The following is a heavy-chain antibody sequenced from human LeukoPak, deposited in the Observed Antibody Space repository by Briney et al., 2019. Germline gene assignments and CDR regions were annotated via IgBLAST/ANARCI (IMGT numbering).Heavy chain of an antibody. D-gene: IGHD6-19*01. CDR2: LYSDGTT. V-gene: IGHV3-53*01. CDR1: GFTVSSHY. Sequence: GGSLRLSCAASGFTVSSHYMNWVRQAPGKGLQWVSVLYSDGTTYYADSVKGRFTISRDNSKNTLYLQMNSLRADDSAVYFCAEGGIAVTGDFDYWGQGTLVTVSS. CDR3: AEGGIAVTGDFDY. J-gene: IGHJ4*02.